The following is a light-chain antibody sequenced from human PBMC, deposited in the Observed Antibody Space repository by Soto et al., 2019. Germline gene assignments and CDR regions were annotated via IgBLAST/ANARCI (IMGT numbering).Light chain of an antibody. Sequence: IVMTQSPATLSVSAGERATLSCRTSQNIYSNVAWYQQRPGQAPRLLIYRASTRATGIPARFSGSGSGTEFTLTISNLQSEDFTVYSCLQYHNLWAFGQGTKVDIK. J-gene: IGKJ1*01. CDR1: QNIYSN. CDR3: LQYHNLWA. V-gene: IGKV3-15*01. CDR2: RAS.